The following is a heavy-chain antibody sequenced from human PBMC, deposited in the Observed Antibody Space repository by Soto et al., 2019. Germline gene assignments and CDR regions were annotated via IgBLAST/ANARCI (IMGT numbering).Heavy chain of an antibody. CDR1: GYTFTSYY. CDR3: ARGHYYDSSGHGGWFAP. J-gene: IGHJ5*02. D-gene: IGHD3-22*01. CDR2: INPSGGST. V-gene: IGHV1-46*01. Sequence: QVQLVQSGAEVKKPGASVKVSCKASGYTFTSYYMHWVRQAPGQGLEWMGIINPSGGSTSYAQKFQGRVTMTRDTSTSTVYMELSSLRSEDTAVYYCARGHYYDSSGHGGWFAPWGQGSLVTDSS.